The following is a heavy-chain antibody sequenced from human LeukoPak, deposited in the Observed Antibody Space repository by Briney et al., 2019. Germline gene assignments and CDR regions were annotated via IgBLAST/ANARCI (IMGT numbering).Heavy chain of an antibody. V-gene: IGHV1-18*01. J-gene: IGHJ4*02. Sequence: ASVKVSCKASGYTFTSYGISWVRQAPGQGLEWMGWISAYNGNTNYAQKLQGRVTMTRDMSTSTVYMELSSLRSEDTAVYYCARDVDTLDYWGQGTLVTVSS. CDR2: ISAYNGNT. D-gene: IGHD3-16*01. CDR1: GYTFTSYG. CDR3: ARDVDTLDY.